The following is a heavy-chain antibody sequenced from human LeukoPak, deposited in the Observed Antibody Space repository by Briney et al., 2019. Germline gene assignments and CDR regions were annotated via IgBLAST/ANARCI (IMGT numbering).Heavy chain of an antibody. CDR1: GGTFSSYA. V-gene: IGHV1-69*13. Sequence: GASVKVSCKASGGTFSSYAISWVRQAPGQGLEWMGGIIPIFGTANYAQKFQGRVTITADESTSTAYMELSSLRSEDTAVYYCASRDYYDSSGYYYGGSLDYWGQGTLVTVSS. CDR3: ASRDYYDSSGYYYGGSLDY. CDR2: IIPIFGTA. D-gene: IGHD3-22*01. J-gene: IGHJ4*02.